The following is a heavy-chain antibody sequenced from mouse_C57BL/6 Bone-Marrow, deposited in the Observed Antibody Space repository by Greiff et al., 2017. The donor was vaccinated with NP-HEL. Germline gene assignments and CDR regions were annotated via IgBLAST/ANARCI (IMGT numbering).Heavy chain of an antibody. CDR1: GYTFTSYW. CDR2: IDPSDSYT. D-gene: IGHD2-4*01. J-gene: IGHJ2*01. V-gene: IGHV1-69*01. Sequence: QVQLQQPGAELVMPGASVKLSCKASGYTFTSYWMHWVKQRPGQGLEWIGEIDPSDSYTNYNQKFKGKSTLTVDKSSSTAYMQLSSLTSEDSAVYYCARAGDYDPHFDYWGQGTTLTVSS. CDR3: ARAGDYDPHFDY.